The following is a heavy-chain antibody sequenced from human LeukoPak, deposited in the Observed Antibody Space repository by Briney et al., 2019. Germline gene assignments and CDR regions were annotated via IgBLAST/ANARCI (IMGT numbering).Heavy chain of an antibody. V-gene: IGHV3-7*01. J-gene: IGHJ6*02. CDR2: IKQDGSEK. CDR3: ARIGWDYGDYRPYYYYYYGMDV. Sequence: GGSLRLSCAASGFTFSSYWMSWVRQAPGKGREWVANIKQDGSEKYYVDSVKGRFTISRDNAKNSLYLQMNRLRAEDTAVYYCARIGWDYGDYRPYYYYYYGMDVWGQGTTVTVSS. CDR1: GFTFSSYW. D-gene: IGHD4-17*01.